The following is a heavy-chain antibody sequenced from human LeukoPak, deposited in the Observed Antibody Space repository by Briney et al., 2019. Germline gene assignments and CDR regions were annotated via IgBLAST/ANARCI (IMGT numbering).Heavy chain of an antibody. CDR3: AKATKYDFWSGYYTDY. CDR1: GFTFSSYA. CDR2: ISGSGGST. J-gene: IGHJ4*02. D-gene: IGHD3-3*01. Sequence: QTGGSLRLSCAASGFTFSSYAMNWVRQAPGKGLEWVSAISGSGGSTYYADSVKGRFTISRDNSKNTLYLQMNSLRAEDTAVYYCAKATKYDFWSGYYTDYWGQGTLVTVSS. V-gene: IGHV3-23*01.